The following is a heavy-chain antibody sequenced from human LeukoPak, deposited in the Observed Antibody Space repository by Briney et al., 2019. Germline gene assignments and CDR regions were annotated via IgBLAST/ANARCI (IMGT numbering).Heavy chain of an antibody. CDR2: ISYDGSNK. CDR3: ARGGEVGATSDFDY. D-gene: IGHD1-26*01. Sequence: GGSLRLSCAASGFTFSSYAMHWVRQAPGKGLEWVAVISYDGSNKYYADSVKGRFTISRDNSKNTLYLQMNSLRAEDTAVYYCARGGEVGATSDFDYWGQGTLVTVSS. CDR1: GFTFSSYA. V-gene: IGHV3-30*14. J-gene: IGHJ4*02.